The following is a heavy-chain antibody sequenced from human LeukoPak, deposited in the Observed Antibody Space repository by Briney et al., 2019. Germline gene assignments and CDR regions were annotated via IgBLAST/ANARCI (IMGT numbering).Heavy chain of an antibody. CDR3: ARLVGLSTTASY. Sequence: ASVKVSCKASGYTFIGYYLHWVRQANGQWLEWMGWINPTSGGTNYAQKFQDRVTMTRDTSINTAYMELSRLTSDDTAVYYCARLVGLSTTASYWGQGTLVIVSS. J-gene: IGHJ4*02. D-gene: IGHD5/OR15-5a*01. CDR1: GYTFIGYY. CDR2: INPTSGGT. V-gene: IGHV1-2*02.